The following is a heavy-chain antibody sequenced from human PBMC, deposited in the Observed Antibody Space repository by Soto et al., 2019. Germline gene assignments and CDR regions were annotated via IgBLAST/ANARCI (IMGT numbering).Heavy chain of an antibody. J-gene: IGHJ4*02. CDR3: ARAKGSSGWFLN. Sequence: SETLSLTCAVYGGSFSGYYWSWIRQPPGKGLEWIGEINHSGSTNYNPSLKSRVTISVDTSKNQFSLKLSSVTAADTAVYYCARAKGSSGWFLNWGQGTLVTVSS. CDR2: INHSGST. D-gene: IGHD6-19*01. V-gene: IGHV4-34*01. CDR1: GGSFSGYY.